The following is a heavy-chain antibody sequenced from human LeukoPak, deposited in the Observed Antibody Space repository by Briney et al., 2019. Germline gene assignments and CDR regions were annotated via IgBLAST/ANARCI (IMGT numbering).Heavy chain of an antibody. Sequence: ASVKVSCKASGYTFTGYYMHWVRQAPGQGLEWMGWINPNSGGTNYAQKFQGRVTKTRDTSISTAYMELSRLRSDDTAVYYCARARERINRYYFDYWGQGTLVTVSS. J-gene: IGHJ4*02. D-gene: IGHD1-1*01. CDR3: ARARERINRYYFDY. V-gene: IGHV1-2*02. CDR2: INPNSGGT. CDR1: GYTFTGYY.